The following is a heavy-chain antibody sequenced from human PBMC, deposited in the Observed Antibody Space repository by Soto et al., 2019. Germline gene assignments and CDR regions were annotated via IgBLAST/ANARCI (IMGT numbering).Heavy chain of an antibody. D-gene: IGHD4-17*01. V-gene: IGHV1-18*01. J-gene: IGHJ6*03. CDR1: GYTFTSYG. Sequence: ASVKVSCKASGYTFTSYGISWVRQAPGQGLEWMGWISAYNGNTNYAQKLQGRVTMTTDTSTSTAYMELRSLRSDDTAVYYCAFIPTLYGDGFYYYMDVWGKGTTVTVS. CDR3: AFIPTLYGDGFYYYMDV. CDR2: ISAYNGNT.